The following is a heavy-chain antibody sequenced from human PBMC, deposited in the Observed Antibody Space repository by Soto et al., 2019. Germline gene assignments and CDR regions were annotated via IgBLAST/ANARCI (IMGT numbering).Heavy chain of an antibody. J-gene: IGHJ4*02. Sequence: QVQLQESGPGLVKPSETLSLTCNVSGGSISAYYLMWIRQPPGKGLEWIGYISYSGTTNSSPSLENRVSISIDTSKKQLSWRLSSVPTADTAVYYCARSGDDYWSGPVPSADYWGQGTLVTVSS. CDR3: ARSGDDYWSGPVPSADY. CDR2: ISYSGTT. V-gene: IGHV4-59*01. D-gene: IGHD3-3*01. CDR1: GGSISAYY.